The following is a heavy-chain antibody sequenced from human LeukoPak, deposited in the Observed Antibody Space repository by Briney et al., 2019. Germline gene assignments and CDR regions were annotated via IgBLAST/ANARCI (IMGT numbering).Heavy chain of an antibody. D-gene: IGHD3-3*01. CDR3: ARVFGAASSYYYTDV. CDR1: GFTVSSNY. J-gene: IGHJ6*03. Sequence: PGGSLRLSCAASGFTVSSNYTSWVRQAPGKGLEWVSGIYSGGSTYYADSVKGRFTISRDNSKNTLYLQMNSLRAEDTAVYYCARVFGAASSYYYTDVWGKGTTVTVSS. V-gene: IGHV3-53*01. CDR2: IYSGGST.